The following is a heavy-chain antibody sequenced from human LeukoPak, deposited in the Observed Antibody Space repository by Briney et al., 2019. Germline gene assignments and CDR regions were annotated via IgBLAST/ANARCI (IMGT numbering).Heavy chain of an antibody. Sequence: GGSLRLSCAASGFTFWSYGMHWVRQAPGKGLEWVAVVSYDGRNEYYADSVQGRLTISRDNSKNTLYLQMNSLRAEDTAVYYCAREPGISWFDPWGQGTLVTVSS. D-gene: IGHD3-3*02. CDR1: GFTFWSYG. CDR2: VSYDGRNE. V-gene: IGHV3-30*03. J-gene: IGHJ5*02. CDR3: AREPGISWFDP.